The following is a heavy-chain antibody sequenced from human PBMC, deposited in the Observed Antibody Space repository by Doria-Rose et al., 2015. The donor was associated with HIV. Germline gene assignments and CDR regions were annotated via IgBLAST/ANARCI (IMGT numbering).Heavy chain of an antibody. CDR3: ARIKSSRWYHKYYFDF. Sequence: SGPVLVKPTETLTLTCTVSGVSLSSPGMGASWIRQPPGKALEWLANIFSDDDRSYKTSLKSRLTISRGTSKIQVVLTMTDMDRVDTATYYCARIKSSRWYHKYYFDFWGQGTLVIVSA. D-gene: IGHD6-13*01. CDR2: IFSDDDR. V-gene: IGHV2-26*01. CDR1: GVSLSSPGMG. J-gene: IGHJ4*02.